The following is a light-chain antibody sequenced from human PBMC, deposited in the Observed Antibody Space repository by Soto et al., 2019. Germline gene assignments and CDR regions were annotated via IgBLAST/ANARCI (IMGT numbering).Light chain of an antibody. V-gene: IGLV2-14*01. CDR1: SSDVGAYNF. J-gene: IGLJ3*02. CDR3: TSYSSTNTPWV. Sequence: QSVLTQPASVSGSPGQSITISCTGTSSDVGAYNFVSWYQQHPGKAPKLMIYEVNSRPSGVSNRFSGSKSGNTASLTISGLEAEDEADYYCTSYSSTNTPWVFGGGTKLTVL. CDR2: EVN.